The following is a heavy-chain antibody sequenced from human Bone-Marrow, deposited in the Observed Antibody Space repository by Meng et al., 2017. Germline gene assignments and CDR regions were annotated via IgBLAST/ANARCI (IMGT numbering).Heavy chain of an antibody. Sequence: EVQLVETGGGLIQPGGSLGLSCAASGFSVSSSYMSWVRQAPGKGPEWVSVIYSGGTTYYADSVKGRFTISRDNSRNTLYLQVNSLRAEDTAVYYCARVLRGWGYFDYWGQGTLVTVSS. V-gene: IGHV3-53*02. CDR1: GFSVSSSY. J-gene: IGHJ4*02. D-gene: IGHD3-10*01. CDR3: ARVLRGWGYFDY. CDR2: IYSGGTT.